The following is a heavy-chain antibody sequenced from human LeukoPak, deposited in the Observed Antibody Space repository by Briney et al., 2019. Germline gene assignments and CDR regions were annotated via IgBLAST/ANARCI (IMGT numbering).Heavy chain of an antibody. CDR1: GFTFSSYS. CDR2: ISSSSSYI. J-gene: IGHJ4*02. D-gene: IGHD6-19*01. Sequence: GGSLRLSCAASGFTFSSYSMICVRQAPGKGLEWVSSISSSSSYIYYADSVKGRFTISRDNAKNSLYLQMNSLRAEDTAVYYCTGDGVAGTGIVYGGQGTLVTVSS. V-gene: IGHV3-21*04. CDR3: TGDGVAGTGIVY.